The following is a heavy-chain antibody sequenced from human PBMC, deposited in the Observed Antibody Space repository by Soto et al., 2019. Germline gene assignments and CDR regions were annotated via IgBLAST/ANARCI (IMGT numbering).Heavy chain of an antibody. J-gene: IGHJ4*02. Sequence: EVQLVESGGGLVQPGGSLRLSCAASGFTFSSYWMHWVRQAPGKGLVWVSRINSDGSRTSYADSAKGRFTISRDNAKNTLYLQMNSLRAEDTAVYYCARGDGDYDDGNCYLGRHWGQGTLVTVSS. CDR2: INSDGSRT. V-gene: IGHV3-74*01. CDR1: GFTFSSYW. D-gene: IGHD3-22*01. CDR3: ARGDGDYDDGNCYLGRH.